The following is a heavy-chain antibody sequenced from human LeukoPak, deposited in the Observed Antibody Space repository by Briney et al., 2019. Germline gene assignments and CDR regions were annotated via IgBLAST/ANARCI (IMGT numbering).Heavy chain of an antibody. Sequence: GGSLRLSCAASRLTFSSDDMNWVRQAPGKGLEWVSYISSSGDIIYYADSVKGRFTISRDNAKNSLYLQMNSLRAEDTAVYYCARDLRDDYGDYVKEFDYFDYWGQGTLVTVSS. CDR3: ARDLRDDYGDYVKEFDYFDY. D-gene: IGHD4-17*01. J-gene: IGHJ4*02. CDR1: RLTFSSDD. V-gene: IGHV3-48*03. CDR2: ISSSGDII.